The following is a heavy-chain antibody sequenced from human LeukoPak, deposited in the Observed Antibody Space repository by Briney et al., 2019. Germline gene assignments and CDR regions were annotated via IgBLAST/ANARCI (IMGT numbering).Heavy chain of an antibody. CDR1: GFMFNGYS. J-gene: IGHJ4*02. D-gene: IGHD5-18*01. CDR3: ARENSYGAPLDY. V-gene: IGHV3-48*02. Sequence: PGGSLTLSCAASGFMFNGYSMCWVRQAPGKGLEWLSYISSGSTNIYYAETVKGRFAISRDNAKNSLNLQMNSLRDEDTAVYFCARENSYGAPLDYWGQGTLVTVSS. CDR2: ISSGSTNI.